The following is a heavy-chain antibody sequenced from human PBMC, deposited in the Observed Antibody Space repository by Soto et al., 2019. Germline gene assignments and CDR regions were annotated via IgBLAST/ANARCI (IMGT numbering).Heavy chain of an antibody. D-gene: IGHD6-13*01. Sequence: GGSLRLSCAASGFTFSSYGFHWVRQAPGKGLEWVAVVWYDGSNKYYADSVRGRFTISRDNSKNTLYLQMNSLRAEDTAVYYCARDRGYSSSWYASEGMDVWGQWTTVTVSS. CDR2: VWYDGSNK. CDR3: ARDRGYSSSWYASEGMDV. V-gene: IGHV3-33*01. CDR1: GFTFSSYG. J-gene: IGHJ6*02.